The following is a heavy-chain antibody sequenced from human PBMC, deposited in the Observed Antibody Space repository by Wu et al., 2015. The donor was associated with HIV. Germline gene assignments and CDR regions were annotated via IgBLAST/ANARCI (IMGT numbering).Heavy chain of an antibody. CDR3: ARHKYPGATPRFYQLGFDP. Sequence: QVQLVQSGAEVKKPGASVKVSCKASGYTFTSYGISWVRQAPGQGLEWMGWISAYNGNPKYAQRFQGRVTMTIDTSTSTAYMELRSLRSDDTAVYYCARHKYPGATPRFYQLGFDPWGQGTLVTVSS. V-gene: IGHV1-18*01. CDR1: GYTFTSYG. CDR2: ISAYNGNP. D-gene: IGHD2-15*01. J-gene: IGHJ5*02.